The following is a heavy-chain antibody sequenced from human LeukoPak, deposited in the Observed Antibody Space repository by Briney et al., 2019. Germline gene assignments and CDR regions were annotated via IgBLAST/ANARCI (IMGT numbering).Heavy chain of an antibody. CDR1: GYSFTSYW. D-gene: IGHD2-8*01. V-gene: IGHV5-51*03. CDR2: IYPGDSDT. J-gene: IGHJ4*02. Sequence: GESLKISCKGSGYSFTSYWIGWVRQMPGKGLEWMGIIYPGDSDTRYSPSFQGQVTISADKSISTAYPQWSSLKASDTAMYYCARSSGVYAIPYYFDYWGQGTLVTVSS. CDR3: ARSSGVYAIPYYFDY.